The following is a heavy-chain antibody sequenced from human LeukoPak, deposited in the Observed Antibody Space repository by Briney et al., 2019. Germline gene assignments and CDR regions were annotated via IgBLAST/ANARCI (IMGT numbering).Heavy chain of an antibody. J-gene: IGHJ4*02. D-gene: IGHD2-15*01. V-gene: IGHV3-53*01. CDR1: GLSVSANC. Sequence: GGSLRLSCAAFGLSVSANCMSWVRQAPGKGLEWVSVLYTGGTTYYAGSVRGRFTISRDDSKNTLYLQMSSLRAEDTAVYYCVRDDRGVVVFDYWGQGALVTVSS. CDR2: LYTGGTT. CDR3: VRDDRGVVVFDY.